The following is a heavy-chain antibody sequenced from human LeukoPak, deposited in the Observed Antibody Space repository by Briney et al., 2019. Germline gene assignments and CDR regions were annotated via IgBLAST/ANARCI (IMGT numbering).Heavy chain of an antibody. CDR1: GFTFSTYG. V-gene: IGHV3-23*01. D-gene: IGHD2-2*01. J-gene: IGHJ4*02. CDR2: ISDSGAST. CDR3: ARRGTNSYYFFDY. Sequence: PGGSLRLSCAASGFTFSTYGMRWVRQAPGKGLEWVSGISDSGASTYHADSVKGRFTISRDNSKNTLYLQMNSLRAEDSAVYYCARRGTNSYYFFDYWGQGALVTVSS.